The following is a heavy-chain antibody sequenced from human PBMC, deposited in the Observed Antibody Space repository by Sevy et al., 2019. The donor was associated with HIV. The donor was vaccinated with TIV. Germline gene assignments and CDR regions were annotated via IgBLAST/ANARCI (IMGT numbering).Heavy chain of an antibody. CDR2: ISGTGSNT. D-gene: IGHD2-2*02. J-gene: IGHJ5*02. CDR1: VFTFSSYA. V-gene: IGHV3-23*01. Sequence: GGSLRLSCSASVFTFSSYAMSWVRQAPGKGLEWVSGISGTGSNTYYADSVKGRFTISRDNSRNTLYLQMNSLRAEDTALYYCAKGGRYCTRTNCYTEYNWFDPWGQGTLVTVSS. CDR3: AKGGRYCTRTNCYTEYNWFDP.